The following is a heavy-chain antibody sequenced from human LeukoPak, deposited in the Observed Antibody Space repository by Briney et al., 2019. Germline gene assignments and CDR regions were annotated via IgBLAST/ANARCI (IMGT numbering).Heavy chain of an antibody. D-gene: IGHD2-15*01. CDR2: IYNSGST. CDR1: GVSISSYH. Sequence: SETLSLTCTVSGVSISSYHWSWIRQPPVKGLEWIGYIYNSGSTNYNPSLKSRVTISVDTSKNQVSLKLSSVAAADTAVYYCARKDGDYWGQGILVTVSS. J-gene: IGHJ4*02. CDR3: ARKDGDY. V-gene: IGHV4-59*01.